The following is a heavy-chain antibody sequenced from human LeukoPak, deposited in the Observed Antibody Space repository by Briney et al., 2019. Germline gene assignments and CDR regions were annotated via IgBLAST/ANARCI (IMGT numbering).Heavy chain of an antibody. V-gene: IGHV1-3*03. CDR1: GYTFTSYA. D-gene: IGHD3-10*01. Sequence: ASVKVSCKASGYTFTSYAMHWVRQAPGQRLEWMGWINAGNGNTKYSQEFQGRVTITRDTSASTAYMVLSSLRSEDMAVYYCARGLLSHGWFDAGGQGTLVTVSS. CDR2: INAGNGNT. J-gene: IGHJ5*02. CDR3: ARGLLSHGWFDA.